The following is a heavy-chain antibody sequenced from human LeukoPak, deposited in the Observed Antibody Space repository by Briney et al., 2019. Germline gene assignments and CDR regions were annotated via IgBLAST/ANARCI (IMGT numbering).Heavy chain of an antibody. J-gene: IGHJ4*02. Sequence: GGSLRLSCAASGFTFSSYAMSWVRQAPGKGLEWVSAVSGSGGSTYYADSVKGRFTISRDNSKNTLYLQMNSLRDEATAVYYSATSITMVRGVILPYYFDYWGQGTLVTVSS. CDR2: VSGSGGST. V-gene: IGHV3-23*01. CDR1: GFTFSSYA. CDR3: ATSITMVRGVILPYYFDY. D-gene: IGHD3-10*01.